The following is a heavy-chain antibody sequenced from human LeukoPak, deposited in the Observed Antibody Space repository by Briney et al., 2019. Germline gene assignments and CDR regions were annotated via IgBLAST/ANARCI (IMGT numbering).Heavy chain of an antibody. D-gene: IGHD3-3*01. CDR3: ARQFWSGYPRFDY. CDR1: GDSIFNYY. Sequence: SETLSLTCSVSGDSIFNYYWIWIRQPPGKGLEWIGNIYSSGNTNYNPSLKSRVTISVDTSKNQFSLKLSSVTAADTAVYYCARQFWSGYPRFDYWGQGNLVTVSS. J-gene: IGHJ4*02. CDR2: IYSSGNT. V-gene: IGHV4-59*01.